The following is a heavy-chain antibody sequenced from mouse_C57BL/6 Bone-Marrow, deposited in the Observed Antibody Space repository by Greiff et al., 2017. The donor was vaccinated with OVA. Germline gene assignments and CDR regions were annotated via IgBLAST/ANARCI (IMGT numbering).Heavy chain of an antibody. CDR1: GYSITSGYY. CDR3: ARDGYIWYFDV. D-gene: IGHD2-2*01. Sequence: EVQLKESGPGLVKPSQSLSLTCSVTGYSITSGYYWNWIRQFPGNKLEWMGYISYDGSNNYNPSLKNRISITHDTSKNQFFLKLNSVTTEDTATYYCARDGYIWYFDVWGTGTTVTVSS. CDR2: ISYDGSN. J-gene: IGHJ1*03. V-gene: IGHV3-6*01.